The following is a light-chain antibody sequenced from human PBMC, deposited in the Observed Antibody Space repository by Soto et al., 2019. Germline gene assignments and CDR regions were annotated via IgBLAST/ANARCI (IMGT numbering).Light chain of an antibody. V-gene: IGLV1-44*01. CDR3: SAWDDSLNRPV. J-gene: IGLJ2*01. CDR1: SSNIGTNT. Sequence: QSVLTQAPSASGAPGQRVTMSCSGSSSNIGTNTVNWYQQLPGAPPKLLIYDNYRRPSGVPDRFSGSQSGTSASLAISGLQFEDEADYYCSAWDDSLNRPVFGGGTKVTVL. CDR2: DNY.